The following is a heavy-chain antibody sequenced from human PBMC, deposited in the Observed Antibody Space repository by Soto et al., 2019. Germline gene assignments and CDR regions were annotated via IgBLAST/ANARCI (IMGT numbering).Heavy chain of an antibody. CDR1: GDSVGNGPYY. D-gene: IGHD4-17*01. CDR2: IYSSGSS. V-gene: IGHV4-61*02. J-gene: IGHJ6*02. CDR3: ARLFTVTTDYYFGMDV. Sequence: QVRLQESGPGLVKPSETLSLSCLVSGDSVGNGPYYWSWVRQPAGKGLEWIGRIYSSGSSNYNPSLNSRLTMSLDTSKNQFSLKLRSVTAADTAIYYCARLFTVTTDYYFGMDVWGQGTTVTVSS.